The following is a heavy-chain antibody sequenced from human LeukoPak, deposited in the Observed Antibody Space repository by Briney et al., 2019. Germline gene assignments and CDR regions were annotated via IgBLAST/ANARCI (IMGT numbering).Heavy chain of an antibody. CDR1: GFTFRTYC. V-gene: IGHV3-33*08. CDR2: ILNDGSQE. CDR3: ARDDALGDNALDI. J-gene: IGHJ3*02. Sequence: GGSLRLSCAASGFTFRTYCMHWVRQAPGKGLEWVAVILNDGSQEKYADSVKGRFTISRDNSKNTLFLQMNSLRAEDTAVYYCARDDALGDNALDIWGQGTMVTVSS. D-gene: IGHD3-16*01.